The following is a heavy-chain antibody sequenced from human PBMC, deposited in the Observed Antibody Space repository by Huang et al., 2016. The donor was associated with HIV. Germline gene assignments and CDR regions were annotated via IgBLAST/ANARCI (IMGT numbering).Heavy chain of an antibody. CDR2: RFYSGST. D-gene: IGHD2-15*01. J-gene: IGHJ2*01. CDR3: ARVARGPNWYFDL. Sequence: QVLVQESGPGLAKPSETLSLTCTVSGGSISSHHWSWIRQAPGKGLEWIGTRFYSGSTNTNPSRKSRVTISVDTSKNQISLRLASVTAADSAVYFCARVARGPNWYFDLWGRGTLVTVSS. CDR1: GGSISSHH. V-gene: IGHV4-59*11.